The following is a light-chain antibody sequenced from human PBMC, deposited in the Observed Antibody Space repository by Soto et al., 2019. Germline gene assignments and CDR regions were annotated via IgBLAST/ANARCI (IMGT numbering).Light chain of an antibody. CDR1: QSVSSN. CDR3: QQYNNWPQT. Sequence: EIVMTQSPATLSVSPGERATLSCRASQSVSSNLAWYQQKPGQAPRLLIYGASTRATGIPARFSGSGSGTEFTLTISSVQSEDFAVYYWQQYNNWPQTFGQGTKVEIK. J-gene: IGKJ1*01. V-gene: IGKV3-15*01. CDR2: GAS.